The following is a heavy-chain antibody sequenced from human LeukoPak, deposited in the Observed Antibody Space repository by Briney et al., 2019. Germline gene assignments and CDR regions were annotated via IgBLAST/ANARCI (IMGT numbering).Heavy chain of an antibody. V-gene: IGHV4-59*01. Sequence: SETLSLTCTVSGGSISSYYWSWIRQPPGKGLEWIGYIYYSGSTNYNPSLKSRVTISVHTSKNQFSLKLSSVTAADTAVYYCARSVGGDFDYWGQGTLVTVSS. CDR2: IYYSGST. J-gene: IGHJ4*02. D-gene: IGHD4-23*01. CDR1: GGSISSYY. CDR3: ARSVGGDFDY.